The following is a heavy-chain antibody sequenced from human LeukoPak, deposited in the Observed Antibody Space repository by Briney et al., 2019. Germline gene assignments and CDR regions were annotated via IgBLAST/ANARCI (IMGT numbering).Heavy chain of an antibody. V-gene: IGHV4-30-4*01. D-gene: IGHD3-3*01. CDR2: IYYSGST. CDR1: GGSISSNNDY. Sequence: PSETLSLTCTVSGGSISSNNDYWSWIRQPPGKGLEWIGYIYYSGSTYYNPSLKSRVTISLDTSKNQFSLKLSSVTAADTAVYYCARVKWSDYDFDPWGQGTLVTVSS. CDR3: ARVKWSDYDFDP. J-gene: IGHJ5*02.